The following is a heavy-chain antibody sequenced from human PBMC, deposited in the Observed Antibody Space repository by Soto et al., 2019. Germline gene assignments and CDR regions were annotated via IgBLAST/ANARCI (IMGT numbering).Heavy chain of an antibody. CDR2: VYHSGST. Sequence: QVQLQESGPGLVKPSGTLSLTCAVSGGSISSSNWWSWVRQPPGKGLEWIGEVYHSGSTNYNPSLKTRVTISVDKSKNPSSLKLSSVTAADTAVYYCARVVGGYYYGMDVWGQGTTVTVSS. J-gene: IGHJ6*02. V-gene: IGHV4-4*02. D-gene: IGHD2-2*01. CDR1: GGSISSSNW. CDR3: ARVVGGYYYGMDV.